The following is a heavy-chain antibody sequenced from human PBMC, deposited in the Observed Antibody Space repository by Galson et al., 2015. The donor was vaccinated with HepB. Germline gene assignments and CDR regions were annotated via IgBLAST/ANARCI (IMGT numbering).Heavy chain of an antibody. V-gene: IGHV3-21*01. Sequence: SLRLSCAASGFTFSSYSMNWVRQAPGKGLEWVSSISSSSSYIYYADSVKGRFTISRDNAKNSLYLQMNSLRAEDTAVYYCARASTFGGVGVVLPYWYFDLWGRGTLVTVSS. CDR3: ARASTFGGVGVVLPYWYFDL. J-gene: IGHJ2*01. D-gene: IGHD3-16*01. CDR2: ISSSSSYI. CDR1: GFTFSSYS.